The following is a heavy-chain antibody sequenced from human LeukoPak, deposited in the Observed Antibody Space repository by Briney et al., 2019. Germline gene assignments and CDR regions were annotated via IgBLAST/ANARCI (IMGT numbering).Heavy chain of an antibody. V-gene: IGHV4-59*12. CDR1: GGSISNYY. D-gene: IGHD1-26*01. CDR3: ARAAHSGSLAPFDY. Sequence: PSETLSLTCTVSGGSISNYYWSWIRQPPGKGLEWIGYIYSSGSTNYNPSLKSRVTMSIDTSKNQFSLKLSSVTAADTAVYYCARAAHSGSLAPFDYWGQGTLVTVSS. J-gene: IGHJ4*02. CDR2: IYSSGST.